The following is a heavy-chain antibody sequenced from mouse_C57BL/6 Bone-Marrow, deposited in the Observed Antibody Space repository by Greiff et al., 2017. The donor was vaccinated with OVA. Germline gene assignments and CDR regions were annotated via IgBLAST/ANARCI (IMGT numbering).Heavy chain of an antibody. Sequence: QVQLQQPGAELVKPGASVKLSCKASGYTFTSYWMQWVKQRPGQGLEWIGEIDPSDSYTNYNQKSKGKATLTVDTSSSTAYMQLSSLTSEDSAVYYCATDGSSYDYYAMDYWGQGTSVTVSS. V-gene: IGHV1-50*01. J-gene: IGHJ4*01. CDR1: GYTFTSYW. CDR3: ATDGSSYDYYAMDY. D-gene: IGHD1-1*01. CDR2: IDPSDSYT.